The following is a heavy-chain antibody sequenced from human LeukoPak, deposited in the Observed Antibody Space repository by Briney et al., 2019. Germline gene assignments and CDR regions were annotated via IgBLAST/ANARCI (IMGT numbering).Heavy chain of an antibody. CDR1: GGTFSSYA. V-gene: IGHV1-69*05. D-gene: IGHD6-19*01. J-gene: IGHJ4*02. CDR3: ARGGAYSSDWYVDY. Sequence: SVKVSCKASGGTFSSYAISWVRQAPGQGLEWMGGIIPIFGTANYAQKFQGRVTMTTDISTTTAYMELRSLSSDDTAVYYCARGGAYSSDWYVDYWGQGTLVTVSS. CDR2: IIPIFGTA.